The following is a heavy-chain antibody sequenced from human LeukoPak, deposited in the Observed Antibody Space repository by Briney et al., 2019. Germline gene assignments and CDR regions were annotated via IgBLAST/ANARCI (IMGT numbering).Heavy chain of an antibody. CDR2: IYYTGST. Sequence: SETLSLTCTVSGGSISSGGYYWSWIRQHPGKGLEWIGYIYYTGSTYYDPSLMSRVTISVDTSKNQFSLKLSSVTAADTALYYCARLSSSHLVDYWGQGTLVTVSS. J-gene: IGHJ4*02. CDR3: ARLSSSHLVDY. CDR1: GGSISSGGYY. V-gene: IGHV4-31*03. D-gene: IGHD6-6*01.